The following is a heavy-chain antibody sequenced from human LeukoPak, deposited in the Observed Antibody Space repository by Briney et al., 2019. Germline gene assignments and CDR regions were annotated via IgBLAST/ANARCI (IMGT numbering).Heavy chain of an antibody. V-gene: IGHV1-2*02. CDR3: ARGGKSRGVTYYYYGMDV. CDR2: INPNSGGT. CDR1: GYTFTGYY. D-gene: IGHD4-11*01. J-gene: IGHJ6*02. Sequence: ASVKVSCKASGYTFTGYYMHWVRQAPGQGLEWMGWINPNSGGTNYAQKFQGRVTMTRDTSISTAYMELSRLRSDDTAVYYCARGGKSRGVTYYYYGMDVWGQGTTVTVSS.